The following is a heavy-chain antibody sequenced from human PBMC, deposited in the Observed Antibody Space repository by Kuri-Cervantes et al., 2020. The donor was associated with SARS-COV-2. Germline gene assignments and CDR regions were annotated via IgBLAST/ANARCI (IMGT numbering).Heavy chain of an antibody. Sequence: SETLSPTCAVYGGSFSGYYWSWIRQPPGKGLEWIGEINHSGSTNYNPSLKSRVTISVDTSKNQFSLKLSSVTAADTAVYYCARGGRIAVAVILLPLYYYGMDVWGQGTTVTVSS. CDR3: ARGGRIAVAVILLPLYYYGMDV. CDR1: GGSFSGYY. CDR2: INHSGST. J-gene: IGHJ6*02. V-gene: IGHV4-34*01. D-gene: IGHD6-19*01.